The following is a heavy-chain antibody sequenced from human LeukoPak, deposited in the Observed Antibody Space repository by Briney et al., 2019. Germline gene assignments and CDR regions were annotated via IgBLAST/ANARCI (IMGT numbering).Heavy chain of an antibody. CDR1: GGSLSSGSNY. Sequence: SETLPLTCTVSGGSLSSGSNYWGWIRQPPGKGLEWVGSIYYSGRTYYNSSLKSRVTISVDTSKNQFSLKLSSVTAADTAVYYCARGEDERGIVVVVAATGAAFDIWGQGTMVTVSS. CDR2: IYYSGRT. CDR3: ARGEDERGIVVVVAATGAAFDI. J-gene: IGHJ3*02. D-gene: IGHD2-15*01. V-gene: IGHV4-39*01.